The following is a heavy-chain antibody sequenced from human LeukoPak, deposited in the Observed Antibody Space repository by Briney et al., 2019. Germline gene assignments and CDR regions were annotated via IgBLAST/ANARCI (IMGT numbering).Heavy chain of an antibody. J-gene: IGHJ6*02. D-gene: IGHD5-12*01. Sequence: SETLSPTCTVSGGSISSYYWSWIWQPPGKGLEWIGYIYYSGSTNYNPSLKSRVTISVDTSKNQFSLKLSSVTAADTAVYYCARHGSGGYDGYYYGMDVWGQGTTVTVSS. CDR3: ARHGSGGYDGYYYGMDV. CDR2: IYYSGST. V-gene: IGHV4-59*08. CDR1: GGSISSYY.